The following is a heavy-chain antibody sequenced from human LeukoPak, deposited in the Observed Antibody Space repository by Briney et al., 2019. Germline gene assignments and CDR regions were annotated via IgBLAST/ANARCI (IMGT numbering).Heavy chain of an antibody. V-gene: IGHV4-61*01. Sequence: SETLSLTCTVSGGSINSGSYYWSWIRQPPGKGLEWIGQIYYSGSTNYKPSLKSRVTISVDTSKNQFSLRLNSVTAADTAVYYCARGGPNKYSWFDPWGQGTLVTVSS. CDR1: GGSINSGSYY. CDR3: ARGGPNKYSWFDP. J-gene: IGHJ5*02. D-gene: IGHD3-10*01. CDR2: IYYSGST.